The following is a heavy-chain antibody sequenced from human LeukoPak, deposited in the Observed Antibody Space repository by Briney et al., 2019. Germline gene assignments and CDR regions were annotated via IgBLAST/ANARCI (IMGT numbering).Heavy chain of an antibody. D-gene: IGHD6-13*01. V-gene: IGHV3-23*01. CDR3: AKDLRIAAAGTFDY. CDR1: GFTVSSNY. J-gene: IGHJ4*02. Sequence: GGSLRLSCAASGFTVSSNYMSWVRQAPGKGLEWVSAISGSGGSTYYADSVKGRFTISRDNSKNTLYLQMNSLRAEDTAVYYCAKDLRIAAAGTFDYWGQGTLVTVSS. CDR2: ISGSGGST.